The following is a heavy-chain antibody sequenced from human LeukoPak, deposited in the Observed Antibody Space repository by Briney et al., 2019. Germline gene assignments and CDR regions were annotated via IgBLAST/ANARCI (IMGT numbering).Heavy chain of an antibody. J-gene: IGHJ4*02. CDR3: AKDSGSGYSSGWYGYYFDY. CDR2: ISWNSGSI. Sequence: GRSLRLSCAASGFTFDDYAMHWVRQAPGKGLEWVSGISWNSGSIGYADSVKGRFTISRDNAKNSLYLQMNSLRAEDTALYYCAKDSGSGYSSGWYGYYFDYWGQGTLVTVSS. V-gene: IGHV3-9*01. CDR1: GFTFDDYA. D-gene: IGHD6-19*01.